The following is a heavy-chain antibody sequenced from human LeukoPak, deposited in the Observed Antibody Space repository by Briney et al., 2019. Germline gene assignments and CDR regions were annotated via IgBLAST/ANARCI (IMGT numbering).Heavy chain of an antibody. Sequence: SVKVSCKASGGTFSSYAISWVRQAPGQGLEWMGGIIPIFGTANYAQKFQGRVTITADESTSTAYMELSSLRSEDTAVYYCARGNPRSLLPYYFDYWGQGTLVTVSS. J-gene: IGHJ4*02. CDR3: ARGNPRSLLPYYFDY. CDR2: IIPIFGTA. CDR1: GGTFSSYA. D-gene: IGHD3-3*01. V-gene: IGHV1-69*13.